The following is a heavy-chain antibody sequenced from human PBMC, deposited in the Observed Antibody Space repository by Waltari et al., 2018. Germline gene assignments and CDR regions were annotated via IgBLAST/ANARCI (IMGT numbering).Heavy chain of an antibody. V-gene: IGHV3-23*01. CDR2: IRDSGGNT. CDR3: TKRAESNGWTGWIFDY. Sequence: EVQLLESGGGLVQPGGSLRLSCAASGSTFSSYAMSWVRQAPGKGLEWVSVIRDSGGNTDYADSVKGRLTISRDNSKNTLYLQMNSLRAEDTAVYYCTKRAESNGWTGWIFDYWGQGTLVTVSS. J-gene: IGHJ4*02. CDR1: GSTFSSYA. D-gene: IGHD6-19*01.